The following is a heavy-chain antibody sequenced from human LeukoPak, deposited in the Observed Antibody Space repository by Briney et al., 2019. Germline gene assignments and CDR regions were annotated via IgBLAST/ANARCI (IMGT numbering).Heavy chain of an antibody. V-gene: IGHV1-2*02. D-gene: IGHD3-16*01. CDR1: GYTFTGYN. CDR3: TRDRLGGSGWFNP. Sequence: GASVKVSCKAAGYTFTGYNIHWVRQAPGQGLEWMGWMNPNSGGANYAQKFQGRVTMTRDTSISTAYMELSGVRSDDSAVYYCTRDRLGGSGWFNPWGQGTLVTVSS. J-gene: IGHJ5*02. CDR2: MNPNSGGA.